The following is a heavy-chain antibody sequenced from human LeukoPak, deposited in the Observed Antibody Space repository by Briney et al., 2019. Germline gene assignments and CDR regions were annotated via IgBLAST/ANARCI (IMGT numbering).Heavy chain of an antibody. V-gene: IGHV3-9*01. D-gene: IGHD3-10*01. CDR2: ISWNSGSI. Sequence: GGSLRLSCAASGFTFDDYAMHWVRQAPGKGLEWVSGISWNSGSIGYADSVKGRFTISRDNAKNSLYLQMNSLRAEDTAVYYCAKDDSSSDGSRYYFDYWGQGSLVTVSS. CDR1: GFTFDDYA. CDR3: AKDDSSSDGSRYYFDY. J-gene: IGHJ4*02.